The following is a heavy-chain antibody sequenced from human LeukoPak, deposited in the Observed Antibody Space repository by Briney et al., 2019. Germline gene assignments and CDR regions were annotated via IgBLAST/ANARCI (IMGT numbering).Heavy chain of an antibody. CDR2: IIPILGIE. D-gene: IGHD2-2*01. CDR3: ARDHADIVVVPAAILNPYNWFDP. CDR1: GGTFSSYT. J-gene: IGHJ5*02. Sequence: ASVKVSCKASGGTFSSYTISWVRQAPGQGLEWMGRIIPILGIENYAQKFKGRVTITADQSTSTAYMKLSSLRSEDTAVYYCARDHADIVVVPAAILNPYNWFDPWGQGTLVTVSS. V-gene: IGHV1-69*04.